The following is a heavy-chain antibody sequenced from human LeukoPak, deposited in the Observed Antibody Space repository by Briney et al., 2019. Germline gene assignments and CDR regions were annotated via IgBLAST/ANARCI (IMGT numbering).Heavy chain of an antibody. CDR3: ARRYSSGWPTLNYYYYYYMDV. Sequence: ASVKVSCKASGYTFTSYGISWVRQAPGQGLEWMGWISAYNGNTNYAQKLQGRVTMTTDTSTSTAYMELRSLRSDDTAVYYCARRYSSGWPTLNYYYYYYMDVWGKGTTVTISS. CDR2: ISAYNGNT. CDR1: GYTFTSYG. V-gene: IGHV1-18*01. J-gene: IGHJ6*03. D-gene: IGHD6-19*01.